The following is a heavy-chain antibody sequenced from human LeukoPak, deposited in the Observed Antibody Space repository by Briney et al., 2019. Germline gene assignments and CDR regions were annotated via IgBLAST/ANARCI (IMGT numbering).Heavy chain of an antibody. D-gene: IGHD3-10*01. Sequence: GGSLRLSCAASGFTFSTYGMNWVRQAPGKGLEWVAFISYDGTNKYYADSVKGRFTISRDNSKNTLYLQMNSLRAEDTAVYYCAKDLRRDGSGSYYDHGMDVWGQGTTVTVSS. V-gene: IGHV3-30*18. CDR2: ISYDGTNK. CDR3: AKDLRRDGSGSYYDHGMDV. CDR1: GFTFSTYG. J-gene: IGHJ6*02.